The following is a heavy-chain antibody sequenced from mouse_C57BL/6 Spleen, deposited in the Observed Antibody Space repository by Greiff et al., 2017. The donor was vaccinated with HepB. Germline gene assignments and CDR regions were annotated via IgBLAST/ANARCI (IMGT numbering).Heavy chain of an antibody. CDR3: ARGDYGSSAWFAY. CDR2: IDPNSGGT. D-gene: IGHD1-1*01. V-gene: IGHV1-72*01. J-gene: IGHJ3*01. Sequence: QSCKASGYTFTSYWMHWVKQRPGRGLEWIGRIDPNSGGTKYNEKFKSKATLTVDKPSSTAYMQLSSLTSEDSAVYYCARGDYGSSAWFAYWGQGTLVTVSA. CDR1: GYTFTSYW.